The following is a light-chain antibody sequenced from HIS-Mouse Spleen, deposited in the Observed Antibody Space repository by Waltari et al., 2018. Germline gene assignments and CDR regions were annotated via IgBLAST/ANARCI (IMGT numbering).Light chain of an antibody. CDR1: QSISSY. V-gene: IGKV1-39*01. CDR2: AAS. CDR3: QQSYSTLWT. J-gene: IGKJ1*01. Sequence: DIQMTQSPSSLSASVGYRVTITCRASQSISSYLNWYQQKPGKAPKLLIYAASSLQSGVPSRFSGSGSGTDLTLTISSLQPEDFATYYCQQSYSTLWTFGQGTKVEIK.